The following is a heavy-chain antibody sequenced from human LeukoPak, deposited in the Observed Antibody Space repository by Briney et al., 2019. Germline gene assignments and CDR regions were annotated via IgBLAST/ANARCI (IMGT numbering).Heavy chain of an antibody. CDR1: GGTFSSYA. Sequence: SVKVSCKASGGTFSSYAISWVRQAPGQGLEWMGGIIPIFGTANYAQKFQGRVTITADESTSTAYMELSSLRSEDTAVYYCATVRVGGATNRWFDYWGQGTLVTVSS. D-gene: IGHD1-26*01. CDR3: ATVRVGGATNRWFDY. CDR2: IIPIFGTA. V-gene: IGHV1-69*13. J-gene: IGHJ4*02.